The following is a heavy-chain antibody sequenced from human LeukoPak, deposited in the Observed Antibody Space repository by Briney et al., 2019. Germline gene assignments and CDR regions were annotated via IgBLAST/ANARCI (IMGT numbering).Heavy chain of an antibody. J-gene: IGHJ3*02. CDR3: ARGALWFGDPLAFDI. CDR1: GGSFSGYY. V-gene: IGHV4-34*01. Sequence: SETLSLTCAVYGGSFSGYYWSWIRQPPGKGLEWIGEINHSGSTNYNPSLKSRVTISVDTSKNQFSLKLSSVTAADTAVYYCARGALWFGDPLAFDIWGQGTMVTVSS. D-gene: IGHD3-10*01. CDR2: INHSGST.